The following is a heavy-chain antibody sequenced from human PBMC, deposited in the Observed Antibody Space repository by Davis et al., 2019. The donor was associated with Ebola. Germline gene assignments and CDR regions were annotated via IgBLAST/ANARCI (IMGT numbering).Heavy chain of an antibody. D-gene: IGHD3-9*01. Sequence: PGGSLRLSCQTFGYSFTTYWITWVRQLPGKGLEWIGRIDPTDSHSDFSPSFQGHVTISVDKSISTAYLQWRSLKASDTAMYYCATQGAPLTGVDYWGQGSLAIVSS. V-gene: IGHV5-10-1*01. CDR2: IDPTDSHS. J-gene: IGHJ4*02. CDR1: GYSFTTYW. CDR3: ATQGAPLTGVDY.